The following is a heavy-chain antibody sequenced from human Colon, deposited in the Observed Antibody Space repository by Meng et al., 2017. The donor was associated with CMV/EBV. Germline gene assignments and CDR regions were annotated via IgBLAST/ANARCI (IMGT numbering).Heavy chain of an antibody. CDR1: GYTFTSYY. V-gene: IGHV1-46*01. Sequence: ASVKVSCKASGYTFTSYYMHWVRQAPGQGLEWMGIINPSGGSTSYAQKFQGRVTMTRDTSTSTVYMELSSLRSEDTAVYYCARGGYCSSTSCYSDYYYYGMDVRGQGTTVTVSS. J-gene: IGHJ6*02. CDR2: INPSGGST. CDR3: ARGGYCSSTSCYSDYYYYGMDV. D-gene: IGHD2-2*03.